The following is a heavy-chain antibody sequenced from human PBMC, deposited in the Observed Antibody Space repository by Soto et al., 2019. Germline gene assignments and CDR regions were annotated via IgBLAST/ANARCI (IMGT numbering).Heavy chain of an antibody. Sequence: GGSLRLSCTASGFTFGDYAMSWFRQAPGKGLEWVGFIRSKAYGGTTEYAASVKGRFTISRDDSKSIAYLQMNSLKTEDTAVYYCTRDPPDYCSSTSCQSPAFDIWGQGTMVTVSS. V-gene: IGHV3-49*03. CDR1: GFTFGDYA. D-gene: IGHD2-2*01. CDR3: TRDPPDYCSSTSCQSPAFDI. CDR2: IRSKAYGGTT. J-gene: IGHJ3*02.